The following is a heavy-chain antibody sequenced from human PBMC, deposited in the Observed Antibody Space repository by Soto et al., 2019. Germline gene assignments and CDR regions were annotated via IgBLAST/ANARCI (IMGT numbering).Heavy chain of an antibody. Sequence: PGGSLRLSCLASGFTFSDYAMTWVRHVPGRGLEWVASLDGAGGSTYYADSVRGRFTISRVNSQNTLFLQMKRLTVDDTAIYYCAAPRDEYGSGVSWFTYGMDIWGQGTTVTVSS. J-gene: IGHJ6*02. CDR3: AAPRDEYGSGVSWFTYGMDI. CDR2: LDGAGGST. CDR1: GFTFSDYA. D-gene: IGHD3-10*01. V-gene: IGHV3-23*01.